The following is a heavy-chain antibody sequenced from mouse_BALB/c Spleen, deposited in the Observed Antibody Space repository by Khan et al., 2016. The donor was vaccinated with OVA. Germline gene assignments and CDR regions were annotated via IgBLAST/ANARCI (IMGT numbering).Heavy chain of an antibody. J-gene: IGHJ2*02. D-gene: IGHD1-1*01. CDR1: GYSITSDYA. V-gene: IGHV3-2*02. CDR2: ISYSGNT. Sequence: EVQLVESGPGLVKPSQSLSLTCTVTGYSITSDYAWNWIRQFPGNKLEWMGFISYSGNTKYNPSLKSRFSITRDTSKNQFFLQLNSVTTEDTATYYCARVYGGDFDYWGQGTSLTVSS. CDR3: ARVYGGDFDY.